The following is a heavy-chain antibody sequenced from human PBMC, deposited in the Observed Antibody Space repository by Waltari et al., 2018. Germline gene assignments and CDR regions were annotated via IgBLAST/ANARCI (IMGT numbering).Heavy chain of an antibody. CDR1: GFTFSSYA. Sequence: QVQLVESGGGVVQPGRSLRLSCAASGFTFSSYAMHWVRQAPGKGLGWVAVISYDGSNKYYADSVKGRFTISRDKSKNTLYLQMNSLRAEDTAVYYCAGSAVAGIGLLGWGQGTLVTVSS. V-gene: IGHV3-30*01. D-gene: IGHD6-19*01. CDR3: AGSAVAGIGLLG. J-gene: IGHJ4*02. CDR2: ISYDGSNK.